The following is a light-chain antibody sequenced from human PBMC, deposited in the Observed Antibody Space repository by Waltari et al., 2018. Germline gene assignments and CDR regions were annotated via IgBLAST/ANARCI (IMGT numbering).Light chain of an antibody. J-gene: IGKJ2*01. CDR2: DAS. CDR3: QHYNNWPPYT. V-gene: IGKV3-15*01. CDR1: QSIRSD. Sequence: VLTHSPATLSLSPGDRPTLSCRASQSIRSDLAWYQQKPGQAPRLLIHDASTRATGISARFSGSGSGTEFTLTISSLQSEDFAIYYCQHYNNWPPYTFGQGSRLDIK.